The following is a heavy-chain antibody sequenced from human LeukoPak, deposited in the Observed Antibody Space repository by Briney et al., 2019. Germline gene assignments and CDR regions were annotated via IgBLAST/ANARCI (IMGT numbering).Heavy chain of an antibody. CDR2: IIPIFGTA. CDR1: GGTFSSYA. Sequence: SVKVSCKASGGTFSSYAIRWVRQAPGQGLEWMGGIIPIFGTANYAQKFQGRVTITADESTSTAYMELSSLRSEDTAVYYCARARGRNIVVVPAAIYYFDYWGQGTLVTVSS. J-gene: IGHJ4*02. V-gene: IGHV1-69*01. D-gene: IGHD2-2*02. CDR3: ARARGRNIVVVPAAIYYFDY.